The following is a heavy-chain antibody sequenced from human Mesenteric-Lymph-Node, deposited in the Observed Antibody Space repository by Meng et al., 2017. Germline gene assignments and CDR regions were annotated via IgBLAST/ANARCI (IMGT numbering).Heavy chain of an antibody. J-gene: IGHJ4*02. CDR1: GFTFVSRE. CDR3: ARDPSTSGRQYYFDY. D-gene: IGHD6-19*01. Sequence: GGSLRLSCVASGFTFVSREMNWVRQAPGKGLEWVAYISSLGNTVFYADSVKGRFTISRDNAKNSLYLQMDSLRAEDTAVYYCARDPSTSGRQYYFDYWGQGTLVTVSS. V-gene: IGHV3-48*03. CDR2: ISSLGNTV.